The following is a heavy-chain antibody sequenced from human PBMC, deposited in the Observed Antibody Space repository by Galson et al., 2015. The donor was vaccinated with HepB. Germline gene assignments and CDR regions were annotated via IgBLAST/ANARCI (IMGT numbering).Heavy chain of an antibody. J-gene: IGHJ3*01. V-gene: IGHV5-51*01. CDR3: ARRGGGNMGAGIGSLYAFDL. D-gene: IGHD3-16*01. CDR2: IYPGDSDT. CDR1: GYSFNNDW. Sequence: QSGAEVKKPGESLKISCKGSGYSFNNDWIGWVRQMPGKGLEWMGIIYPGDSDTRYSPSFQGQVTMSVDKSIRPAYVKWNTLKASDTAMYYCARRGGGNMGAGIGSLYAFDLWGQGTMGIVSS.